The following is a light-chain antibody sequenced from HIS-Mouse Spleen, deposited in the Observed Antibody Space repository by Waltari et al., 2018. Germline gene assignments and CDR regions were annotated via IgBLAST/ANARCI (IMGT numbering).Light chain of an antibody. CDR1: RSDVGSYNL. CDR2: EGS. J-gene: IGLJ2*01. CDR3: CSYAGSSTYVV. V-gene: IGLV2-23*01. Sequence: QSALTQPASVSGSPGQSITISCTGTRSDVGSYNLVSGYQQHPGKAPTLMFYEGSKRPSGVSNRFSGSQSGTTASLTISGLQAEDEADYYCCSYAGSSTYVVFGGGTKLTVL.